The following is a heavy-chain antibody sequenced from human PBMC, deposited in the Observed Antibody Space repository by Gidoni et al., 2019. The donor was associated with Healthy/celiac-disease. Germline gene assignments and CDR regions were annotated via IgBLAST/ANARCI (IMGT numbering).Heavy chain of an antibody. D-gene: IGHD6-13*01. J-gene: IGHJ3*02. V-gene: IGHV1-69*09. CDR1: GGTFSSYA. CDR3: ARAIAGAFDI. Sequence: QVQLVQSGAEVKKPGSSVKVSCKASGGTFSSYAISWGRQAPGQGLGWMGRIIPIRGIANYAQKFQGRVTITADKSTSTAYMELSSLRSEDTAVYYCARAIAGAFDIWGQGTMVTVSS. CDR2: IIPIRGIA.